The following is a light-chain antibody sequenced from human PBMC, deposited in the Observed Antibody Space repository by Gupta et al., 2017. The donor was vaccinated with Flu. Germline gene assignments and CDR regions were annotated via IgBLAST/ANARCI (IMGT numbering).Light chain of an antibody. Sequence: EILMTQSPATLSVSPGGRATLSCRASRSVRTNLAWYQQKPGQPPRLLIYGASTRATSIPARFSGGGSGTDFTLTISSRESEDSAVYYCQQYDDWPPWTFGQGTKVDIE. J-gene: IGKJ1*01. V-gene: IGKV3-15*01. CDR3: QQYDDWPPWT. CDR1: RSVRTN. CDR2: GAS.